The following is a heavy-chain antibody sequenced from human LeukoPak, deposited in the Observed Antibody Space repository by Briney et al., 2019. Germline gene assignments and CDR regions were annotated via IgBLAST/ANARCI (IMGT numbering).Heavy chain of an antibody. CDR2: LHSNGAFT. D-gene: IGHD2-21*02. CDR3: ARFVVVTAGDY. CDR1: GFALSNYW. V-gene: IGHV3-74*01. J-gene: IGHJ4*01. Sequence: GGSLRLSCSASGFALSNYWMHWVRQAPGKGLVWVARLHSNGAFTTYADSVKGRFTISRDTAKNTLYLQMNSLRGEDTAVYYCARFVVVTAGDYWGQGTLVTVSS.